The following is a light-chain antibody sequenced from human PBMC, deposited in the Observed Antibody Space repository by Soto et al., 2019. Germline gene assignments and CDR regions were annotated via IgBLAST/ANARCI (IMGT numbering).Light chain of an antibody. CDR1: ESVTSS. CDR3: QQYNIWPLWT. Sequence: EIVMTQSPATLSVSPGDIATLYCSASESVTSSLAWYQQKPGQPPRLLIYAASTRATDVPARFSGGGSETEFTLTISSLQSEDFAVYFCQQYNIWPLWTFGQGTKVDI. CDR2: AAS. V-gene: IGKV3-15*01. J-gene: IGKJ1*01.